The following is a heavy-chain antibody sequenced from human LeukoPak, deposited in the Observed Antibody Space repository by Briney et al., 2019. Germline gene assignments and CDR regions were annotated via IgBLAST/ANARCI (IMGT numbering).Heavy chain of an antibody. CDR2: ISSSSTHT. D-gene: IGHD2-21*02. J-gene: IGHJ3*02. CDR1: GFTFSDYF. CDR3: ARDPATIMVVTDMNGFDI. V-gene: IGHV3-11*05. Sequence: GGSLRLSCAASGFTFSDYFMTWIRQAPGKGLEWISYISSSSTHTNYPDSVKGRFTISRDNAKNSLYLQMNSLRAEDTAVYYCARDPATIMVVTDMNGFDIWGQGTLVTVSS.